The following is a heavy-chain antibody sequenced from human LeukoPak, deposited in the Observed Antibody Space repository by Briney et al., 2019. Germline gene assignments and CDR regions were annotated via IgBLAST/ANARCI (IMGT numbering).Heavy chain of an antibody. CDR1: GFTFTSYA. J-gene: IGHJ4*02. D-gene: IGHD3-10*01. CDR2: INAGNGNT. V-gene: IGHV1-3*01. CDR3: ARVGSGTLDY. Sequence: ASVKVSCKASGFTFTSYAMHWVRQAPGQRLEWMGWINAGNGNTKHSQKFQGRVTITRDTSASTAYMELSSLRSEDTAVYYCARVGSGTLDYWGQGTLVTVSS.